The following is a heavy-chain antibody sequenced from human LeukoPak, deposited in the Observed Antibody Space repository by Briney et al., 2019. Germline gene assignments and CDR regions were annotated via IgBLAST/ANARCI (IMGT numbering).Heavy chain of an antibody. J-gene: IGHJ4*02. CDR3: ARDILTGYSDY. Sequence: SETLSLTCTVSGGSISSYYWSWIRQPPGKGLEWIGYIYYSGSTNYNPSLKSRVTISVDTSKNQFSLKLSSVAAADTAVYYCARDILTGYSDYWGQGTLVTVSS. CDR2: IYYSGST. V-gene: IGHV4-59*01. D-gene: IGHD3-9*01. CDR1: GGSISSYY.